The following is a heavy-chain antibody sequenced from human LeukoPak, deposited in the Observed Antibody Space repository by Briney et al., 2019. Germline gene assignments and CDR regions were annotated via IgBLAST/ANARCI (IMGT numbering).Heavy chain of an antibody. J-gene: IGHJ4*02. CDR1: GFTFSSYW. CDR3: AKDAYGDYVVDY. CDR2: INSDGSST. V-gene: IGHV3-74*01. D-gene: IGHD4-17*01. Sequence: GGSLRLSCAASGFTFSSYWMHWVRQAPGKGLVWVSRINSDGSSTSYADSVKGRFTISRDNAKNTLYLQMNSLRAEDTAVYYCAKDAYGDYVVDYWGQGILVTVSS.